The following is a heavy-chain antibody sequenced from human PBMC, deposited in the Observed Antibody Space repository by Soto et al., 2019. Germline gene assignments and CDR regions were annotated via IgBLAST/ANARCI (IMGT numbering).Heavy chain of an antibody. D-gene: IGHD6-13*01. CDR1: GFTFSSYW. V-gene: IGHV3-7*01. CDR2: IKQDGSEK. CDR3: ARAAAGFWFDP. J-gene: IGHJ5*02. Sequence: GGSLRLSCAASGFTFSSYWMSWVRQAPGKGLEWVANIKQDGSEKYYVDSVKGRFTIPRDNAKNSLYLQMNSLRAEDTAVYYCARAAAGFWFDPWGQGTLVTVSS.